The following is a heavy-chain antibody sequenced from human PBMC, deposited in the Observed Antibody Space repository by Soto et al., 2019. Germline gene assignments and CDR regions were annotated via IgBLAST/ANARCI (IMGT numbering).Heavy chain of an antibody. D-gene: IGHD2-2*01. CDR1: GGSISSYY. CDR3: ARGGIVVPAAMPYGMDV. V-gene: IGHV4-59*12. J-gene: IGHJ6*02. Sequence: HSETLSLTCTVSGGSISSYYWSWIRQPPGKGLEWIGYIYYSGSTNYNPSLKSRVTISVDTSKNQFSLKLSSVTAADTAVYYCARGGIVVPAAMPYGMDVWGQGTTVTVSS. CDR2: IYYSGST.